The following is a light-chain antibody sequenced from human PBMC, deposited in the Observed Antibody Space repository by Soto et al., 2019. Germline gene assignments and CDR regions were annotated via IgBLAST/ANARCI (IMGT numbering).Light chain of an antibody. CDR3: SSYTSSSTLV. J-gene: IGLJ2*01. V-gene: IGLV2-14*01. CDR1: SNDIGAYNY. Sequence: QSALTQPTSVSGSPGQSITISCTGNSNDIGAYNYVSWYQQHPGKAPRLLIHGVRNRPSGISSRFSGSKSGNTASLTISGLQAEDEADYYCSSYTSSSTLVFGGGTKLTVL. CDR2: GVR.